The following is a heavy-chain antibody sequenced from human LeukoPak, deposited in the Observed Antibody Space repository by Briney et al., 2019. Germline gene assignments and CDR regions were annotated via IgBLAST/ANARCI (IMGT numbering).Heavy chain of an antibody. CDR1: GGSFSAYY. CDR3: ARLRRYCSNTSCPKTLDV. V-gene: IGHV4-34*01. CDR2: INHGGST. J-gene: IGHJ6*04. Sequence: SETLSLTCAVNGGSFSAYYWNWIRQPPGKGLEWIGEINHGGSTNCNPSLKSRVTISVDTSKNQFSLKLSSVTAADTAVYYCARLRRYCSNTSCPKTLDVWGKGTTVTVSS. D-gene: IGHD2-2*01.